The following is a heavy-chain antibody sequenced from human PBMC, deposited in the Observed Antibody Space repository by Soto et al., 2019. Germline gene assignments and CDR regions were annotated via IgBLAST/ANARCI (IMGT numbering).Heavy chain of an antibody. D-gene: IGHD6-13*01. V-gene: IGHV3-23*01. J-gene: IGHJ5*02. CDR2: ISGSGGST. CDR3: AKAVAADGFFNRFDP. Sequence: GGSLRLSCAASGFTFSSYAMSWVRQAPGKGLEWVSAISGSGGSTYYADSVKGRFTISRDNSKNTLYLQLNSLRAEDTAVYYCAKAVAADGFFNRFDPWGQGTLVTVSS. CDR1: GFTFSSYA.